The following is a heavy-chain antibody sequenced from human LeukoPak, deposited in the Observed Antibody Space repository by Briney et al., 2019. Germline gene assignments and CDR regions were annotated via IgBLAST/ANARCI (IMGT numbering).Heavy chain of an antibody. CDR2: ISAYNGNT. CDR3: ARQVWDVGFDY. J-gene: IGHJ4*02. V-gene: IGHV1-18*04. D-gene: IGHD1-26*01. CDR1: GYTFTSYG. Sequence: GASVKVSCKASGYTFTSYGISWVRQAPGQGLEWMGWISAYNGNTNYAQKLQGRATMTTDTSTSTAYMELRSLRSDDTAVYYCARQVWDVGFDYWAREPWSPSPQ.